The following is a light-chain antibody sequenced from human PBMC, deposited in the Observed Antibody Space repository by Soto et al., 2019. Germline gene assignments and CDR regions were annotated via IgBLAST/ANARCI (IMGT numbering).Light chain of an antibody. CDR1: QSISTW. Sequence: DFQMTQSPSTLSASVGDRVIITCRASQSISTWLAWYQQKPGKAPNLLIYDASSLESGVPSRFSGIGSGTEFPLTISSLQPDDFATYYCQQYKVYSTFGQGTKVEIK. CDR3: QQYKVYST. V-gene: IGKV1-5*01. CDR2: DAS. J-gene: IGKJ1*01.